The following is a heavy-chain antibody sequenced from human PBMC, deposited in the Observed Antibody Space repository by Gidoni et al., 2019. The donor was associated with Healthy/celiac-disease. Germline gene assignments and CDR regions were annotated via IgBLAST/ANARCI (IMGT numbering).Heavy chain of an antibody. V-gene: IGHV3-7*01. Sequence: EVQLVESGGGLVQPGGSLRRSCAASGCAFSSYWMSWVRQAPGKGLEWVANIKQDGSEKYYVDSVKGRFTISRDNAKNSLYLQMNSLRAEDTAVYYCASGRSGWYGGDYWGQGTLVTVSS. CDR3: ASGRSGWYGGDY. D-gene: IGHD6-19*01. CDR1: GCAFSSYW. CDR2: IKQDGSEK. J-gene: IGHJ4*02.